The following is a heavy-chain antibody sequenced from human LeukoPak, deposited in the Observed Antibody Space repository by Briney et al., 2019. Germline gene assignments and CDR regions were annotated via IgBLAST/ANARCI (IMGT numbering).Heavy chain of an antibody. CDR1: GGSISRYY. D-gene: IGHD6-25*01. CDR2: IYPSGST. CDR3: ARQGGGFWYFDL. Sequence: SETLSLTCTVSGGSISRYYWSWIRQPAGKGLEWIGLIYPSGSTNYNLSLKSRVTMSVDTSKNQFSLKVNSVTAADTAVYYCARQGGGFWYFDLWGRGTLVTVSS. J-gene: IGHJ2*01. V-gene: IGHV4-4*07.